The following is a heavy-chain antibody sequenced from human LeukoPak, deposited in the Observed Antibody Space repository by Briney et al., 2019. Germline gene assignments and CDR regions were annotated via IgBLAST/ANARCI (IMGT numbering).Heavy chain of an antibody. D-gene: IGHD2-21*02. J-gene: IGHJ6*03. Sequence: GGSLRLSCAASGFTLSSYAMSWVRQAPGRGLEWVSTIDTRGTGTFYADSVKGRFTISRDNSKNTLFVQMSGLRAGDTAVYYCAKGLLTAGSHNCMDVWGKGTTVTVSS. CDR3: AKGLLTAGSHNCMDV. V-gene: IGHV3-23*05. CDR2: IDTRGTGT. CDR1: GFTLSSYA.